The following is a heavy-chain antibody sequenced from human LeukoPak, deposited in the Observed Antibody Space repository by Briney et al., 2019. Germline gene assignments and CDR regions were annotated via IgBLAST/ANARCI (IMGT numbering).Heavy chain of an antibody. Sequence: ASVKVSCKASGYTFTSYGINWVRQAPGQGLEWMGWISAYNGNTNYAQNLQGRVTMTTDTSTSTAYMELRSLRSDDTAVYYCVRESGGYYGGAFDYWGQGTLVTVSS. D-gene: IGHD3-22*01. CDR2: ISAYNGNT. J-gene: IGHJ4*02. CDR1: GYTFTSYG. CDR3: VRESGGYYGGAFDY. V-gene: IGHV1-18*01.